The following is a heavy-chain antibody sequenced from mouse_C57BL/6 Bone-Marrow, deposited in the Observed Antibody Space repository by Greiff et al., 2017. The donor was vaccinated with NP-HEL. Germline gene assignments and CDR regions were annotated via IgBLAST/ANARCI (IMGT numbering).Heavy chain of an antibody. CDR3: ASFDYGSSSYYYAMDY. J-gene: IGHJ4*01. V-gene: IGHV1-61*01. CDR2: IYPSDSET. D-gene: IGHD1-1*01. CDR1: GYTFTSYW. Sequence: VQLQQPGAELVRPGSSVKLSCKASGYTFTSYWMDWVKQRPGQGLEWIGNIYPSDSETHYNQKFKDKATLTVDKSSSTAYMQLSSLTSEDSAVYYCASFDYGSSSYYYAMDYWGQGTSVTVSS.